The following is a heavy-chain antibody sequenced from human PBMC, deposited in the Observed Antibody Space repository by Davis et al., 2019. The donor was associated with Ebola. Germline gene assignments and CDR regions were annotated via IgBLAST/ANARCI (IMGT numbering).Heavy chain of an antibody. CDR1: GFNFTIAW. CDR2: IKSKVGGGTT. CDR3: VKWSYARFDY. Sequence: PGGSLRLSCAASGFNFTIAWMSWVRQAPGKGLEWVGRIKSKVGGGTTDYAAPVKGRFTISRDDSKNTLYLQMNSLKTEDTAVYYCVKWSYARFDYWGQGTLVTVSS. D-gene: IGHD1-26*01. V-gene: IGHV3-15*01. J-gene: IGHJ4*02.